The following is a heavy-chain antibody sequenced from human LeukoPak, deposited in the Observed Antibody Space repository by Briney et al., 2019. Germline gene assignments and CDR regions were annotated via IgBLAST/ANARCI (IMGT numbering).Heavy chain of an antibody. V-gene: IGHV3-7*01. J-gene: IGHJ4*02. CDR2: IKQDGSEK. Sequence: PGGSLRLSCAASGFTSSSYWMSWVRQAPGKGLEWVANIKQDGSEKYYVDSVKGRFTISRDNAKNSLYLQMDSLRAEDTAVYYCARDPIFNSCYFDYWGQGTLVTVSS. D-gene: IGHD3-3*02. CDR3: ARDPIFNSCYFDY. CDR1: GFTSSSYW.